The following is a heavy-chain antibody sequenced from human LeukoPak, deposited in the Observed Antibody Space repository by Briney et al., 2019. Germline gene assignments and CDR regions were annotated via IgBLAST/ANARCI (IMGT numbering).Heavy chain of an antibody. J-gene: IGHJ4*02. CDR2: ISYDGSNK. D-gene: IGHD5-18*01. CDR3: ARVWDTAMAPGY. CDR1: GFTFSSYA. V-gene: IGHV3-30-3*01. Sequence: PGGSLRLSCAASGFTFSSYAMHWVRQAPGKGLEWVAVISYDGSNKYYADSVKGRFTISRDNSKNPLYLQMNSLRAGDTAVYYCARVWDTAMAPGYWGQGPLVTVSS.